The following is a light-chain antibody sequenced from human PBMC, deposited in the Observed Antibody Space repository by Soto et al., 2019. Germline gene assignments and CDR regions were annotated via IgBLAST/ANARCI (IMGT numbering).Light chain of an antibody. Sequence: EVVLTQSPATLSVSPGEGATLSCKASQSVDSRLAWYQQKPGQAPRLLIEGASSRGTDIPARFSGSGSGTEFTLTFTSLQSEDFAVYYCQQYSKWPLAFGGGNRVEIK. J-gene: IGKJ4*01. CDR3: QQYSKWPLA. CDR1: QSVDSR. CDR2: GAS. V-gene: IGKV3-15*01.